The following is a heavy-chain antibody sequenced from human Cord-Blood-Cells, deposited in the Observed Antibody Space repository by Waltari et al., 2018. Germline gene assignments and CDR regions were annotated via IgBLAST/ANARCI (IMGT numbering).Heavy chain of an antibody. D-gene: IGHD1-7*01. V-gene: IGHV4-59*01. CDR1: GGSISSYY. CDR2: IYYSGST. J-gene: IGHJ4*02. CDR3: ARAITGTTFDY. Sequence: QVQLQESGPGLVKPSETLSLTCTVSGGSISSYYWSWIRQPPGKGLEWIGYIYYSGSTNYNPSLKSRVTISVDTSKNQFSLKLSSVTAADTAMYYCARAITGTTFDYWGQGTLVTVSS.